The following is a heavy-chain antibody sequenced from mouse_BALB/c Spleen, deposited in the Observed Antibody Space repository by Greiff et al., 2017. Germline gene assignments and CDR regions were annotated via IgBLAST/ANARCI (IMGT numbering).Heavy chain of an antibody. Sequence: VKLVESGPGLVAPSQSLSITCTVSGFSLTSYGVHWVRQPPGKGLEWLGVIWAGGSTNYNSALMSRLSISKDNSKSQVFLKMNSLQTDDTAMYYCARDPLISYYGSSYAMDYWGQGTSVTVSS. V-gene: IGHV2-9*02. CDR2: IWAGGST. D-gene: IGHD1-1*01. CDR3: ARDPLISYYGSSYAMDY. CDR1: GFSLTSYG. J-gene: IGHJ4*01.